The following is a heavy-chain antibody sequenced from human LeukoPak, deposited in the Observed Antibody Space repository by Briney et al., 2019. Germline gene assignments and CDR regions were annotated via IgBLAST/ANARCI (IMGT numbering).Heavy chain of an antibody. CDR3: ATGGKWELLYGFDP. Sequence: ASVKVSCKASGYTFTSYDINWVRQATGQGLEWMGWMNPNSGNTGYAQKFQGRVTITRNTSISTAYMELSSLRSEDTAVYYCATGGKWELLYGFDPWGQGTLVTVSS. CDR2: MNPNSGNT. V-gene: IGHV1-8*03. J-gene: IGHJ5*02. CDR1: GYTFTSYD. D-gene: IGHD1-26*01.